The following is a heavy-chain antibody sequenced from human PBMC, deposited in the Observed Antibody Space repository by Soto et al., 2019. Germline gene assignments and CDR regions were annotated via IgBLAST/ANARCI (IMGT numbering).Heavy chain of an antibody. J-gene: IGHJ6*02. CDR3: ARGSDDSSGYPRRRYYYYGMDV. D-gene: IGHD3-22*01. CDR1: GGTFSSYA. CDR2: IIPIFGTA. V-gene: IGHV1-69*01. Sequence: QVQLVQSGAEVKKPGSSVKVSCKASGGTFSSYAISWVRQAPGQGLEWMGGIIPIFGTANYAQKFQGRVTITAEESTSTGYMDLSSLRSEDTAVYYCARGSDDSSGYPRRRYYYYGMDVWGQGTTVTVSS.